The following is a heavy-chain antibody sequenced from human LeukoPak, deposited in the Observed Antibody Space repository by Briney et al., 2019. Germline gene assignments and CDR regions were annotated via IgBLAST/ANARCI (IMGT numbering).Heavy chain of an antibody. CDR3: ARQNYYDSSGYSLYY. J-gene: IGHJ4*02. CDR2: IYYSGST. D-gene: IGHD3-22*01. Sequence: SETLSLTCTVSGGSISSSNYYWGWIRQPPGKGLEWIGSIYYSGSTYYNPSLKSRVTISVDTSKNQFSLKLSSVTAADTAVYYCARQNYYDSSGYSLYYWGQGTLVTVSS. V-gene: IGHV4-39*01. CDR1: GGSISSSNYY.